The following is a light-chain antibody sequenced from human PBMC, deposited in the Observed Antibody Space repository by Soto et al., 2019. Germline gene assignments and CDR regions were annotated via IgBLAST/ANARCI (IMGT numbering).Light chain of an antibody. Sequence: EIVLTQFPGTLSLSPGKSATLSCRASETVAKNYLAWFQKKPGQAPKLLIYGASIRATDIPDRFSGSGSGTAFTLAVRRLEPEDFAVYYCQHYDTAPLSFGGGTRVEI. CDR1: ETVAKNY. J-gene: IGKJ4*01. CDR3: QHYDTAPLS. CDR2: GAS. V-gene: IGKV3-20*01.